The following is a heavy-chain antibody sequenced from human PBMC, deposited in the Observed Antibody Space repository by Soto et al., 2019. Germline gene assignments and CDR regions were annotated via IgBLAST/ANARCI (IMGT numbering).Heavy chain of an antibody. J-gene: IGHJ4*02. V-gene: IGHV3-15*07. CDR1: GFTFSNAW. CDR2: IKSKTDGGTT. Sequence: PGGSLRLSCAASGFTFSNAWINWVRQAPGKGLEWVGRIKSKTDGGTTDYAAPVKGRFTISRDDSKNTLYLQMNSLKTEDTAVYYCTALMNYYDSSGYYPLFDYWGQGTLVTVSS. CDR3: TALMNYYDSSGYYPLFDY. D-gene: IGHD3-22*01.